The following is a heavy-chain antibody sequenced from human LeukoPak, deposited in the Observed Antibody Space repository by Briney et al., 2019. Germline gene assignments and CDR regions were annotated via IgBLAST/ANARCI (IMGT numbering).Heavy chain of an antibody. D-gene: IGHD3-10*01. CDR1: GYNFPKSW. Sequence: KFGDSLKISCKGSGYNFPKSWIGWVRQMPGKGLEWMAIIYPDDSRTKYSPSFQGQVTISADRSINTAYLQWSSLRASDTAMYYCARPDYFASHDWGQGTLVTVSS. V-gene: IGHV5-51*01. CDR2: IYPDDSRT. CDR3: ARPDYFASHD. J-gene: IGHJ4*02.